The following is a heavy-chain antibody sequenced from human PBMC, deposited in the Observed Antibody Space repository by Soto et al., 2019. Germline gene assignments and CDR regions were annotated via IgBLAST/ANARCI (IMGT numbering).Heavy chain of an antibody. J-gene: IGHJ4*02. CDR2: ISGSGGST. Sequence: PGGSLRLSCAASGFTFSSYAMSWVRQAPGKGLEWVSAISGSGGSTYYADSVKGRFTISRDNSKNTLYLQMNSLRAEDTAVYYCAKELSSRFPNLEWLLYSSYYFDYWGQGTLVTVSS. CDR3: AKELSSRFPNLEWLLYSSYYFDY. D-gene: IGHD3-3*01. CDR1: GFTFSSYA. V-gene: IGHV3-23*01.